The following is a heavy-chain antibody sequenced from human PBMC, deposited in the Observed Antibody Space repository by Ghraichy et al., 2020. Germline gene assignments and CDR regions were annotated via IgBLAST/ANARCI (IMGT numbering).Heavy chain of an antibody. V-gene: IGHV1-2*02. J-gene: IGHJ4*02. D-gene: IGHD6-13*01. CDR1: GYTFTDYC. Sequence: ASVKVSCKASGYTFTDYCIHWVRQAPGQGLEWMGWINPKNGGTKFAQKFQDRVTMTKDTSISTAYLDLSSLRSDDTAVYYCARDTILYRSSWSGHSVEYWGQGTMVTVSS. CDR2: INPKNGGT. CDR3: ARDTILYRSSWSGHSVEY.